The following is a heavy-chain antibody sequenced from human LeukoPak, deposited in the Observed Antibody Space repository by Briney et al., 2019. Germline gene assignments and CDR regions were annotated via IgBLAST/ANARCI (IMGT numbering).Heavy chain of an antibody. CDR3: ARRDVAGAFDI. Sequence: GGSLRLSCAASGFTFSDDYISWIRQAPGKGLEWVSYISSSGRTTDYADSVKGRFTIYRDNAKKSLYLQMNSLRADDTAVYYCARRDVAGAFDIWGPGTKVTVSS. CDR2: ISSSGRTT. J-gene: IGHJ3*02. V-gene: IGHV3-11*01. CDR1: GFTFSDDY. D-gene: IGHD6-19*01.